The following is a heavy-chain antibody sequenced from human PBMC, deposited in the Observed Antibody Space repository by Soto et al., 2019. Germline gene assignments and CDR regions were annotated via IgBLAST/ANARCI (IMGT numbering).Heavy chain of an antibody. CDR3: ARILLHYDILTGYYNVIDY. Sequence: QVTLKESGPVLVKPTETFTLTCTVSGFSLSNARMGVSWIRQPPGKALEWLAHIFSNDEKSYSTSLKSRLTISKDTSKSQVVLTMTNMDPVDTATYYCARILLHYDILTGYYNVIDYCGQGTLVTVSS. CDR1: GFSLSNARMG. CDR2: IFSNDEK. D-gene: IGHD3-9*01. J-gene: IGHJ4*02. V-gene: IGHV2-26*01.